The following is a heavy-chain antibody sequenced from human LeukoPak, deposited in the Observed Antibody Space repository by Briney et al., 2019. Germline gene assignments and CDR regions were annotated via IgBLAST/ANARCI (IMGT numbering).Heavy chain of an antibody. J-gene: IGHJ4*02. V-gene: IGHV1-24*01. D-gene: IGHD3-3*01. CDR2: FDPENAEI. Sequence: ASVKVSCKLSGNTLRELPIQWVRQAGGKGLGWMAGFDPENAEIVYAQKFQGRVTMTEDTSTNTAYMELTSLTSDDTALYYCATRGSDFWSGFDFWGQGTQVTVSS. CDR1: GNTLRELP. CDR3: ATRGSDFWSGFDF.